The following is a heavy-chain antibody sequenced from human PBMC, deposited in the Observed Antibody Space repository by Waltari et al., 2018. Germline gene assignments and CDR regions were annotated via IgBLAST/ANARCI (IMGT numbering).Heavy chain of an antibody. CDR2: IYYSGST. D-gene: IGHD5-12*01. Sequence: QLQLQESGPGLVKPSETLSLTCPVSGGSISSTIYYWGWIRQPPGKGLEWIGSIYYSGSTYYNPSLKSRVTISVDTSKNQFSLKLSSVTAADTAVYYCARWLQLRYFDLWGRGTLVTVSS. J-gene: IGHJ2*01. CDR3: ARWLQLRYFDL. CDR1: GGSISSTIYY. V-gene: IGHV4-39*01.